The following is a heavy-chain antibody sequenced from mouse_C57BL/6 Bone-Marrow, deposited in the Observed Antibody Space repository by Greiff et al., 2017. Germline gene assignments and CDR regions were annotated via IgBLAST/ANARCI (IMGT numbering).Heavy chain of an antibody. Sequence: EVKLMESGPELVKPGASVKISCKASGYSFTDYNMNWVKQSHGKRLEWIGVINPNYGTTSYNQKFKGKATLAVDQSSSTAYMQLNSLTSEDSSVYYCAQSDGGPVWGTGTTVTVSS. D-gene: IGHD1-1*02. J-gene: IGHJ1*03. CDR1: GYSFTDYN. V-gene: IGHV1-39*01. CDR3: AQSDGGPV. CDR2: INPNYGTT.